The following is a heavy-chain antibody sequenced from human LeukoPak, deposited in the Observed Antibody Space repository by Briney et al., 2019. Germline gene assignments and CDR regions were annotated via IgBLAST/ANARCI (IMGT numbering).Heavy chain of an antibody. V-gene: IGHV5-51*03. CDR3: ARSVAPLQYFNC. D-gene: IGHD4-11*01. J-gene: IGHJ4*02. CDR1: RDRAISSW. CDR2: IYPRDSDT. Sequence: PGESLKISCKGSRDRAISSWIWCGCQMPPKKLEWMGIIYPRDSDTRYSPSFQGQVTISADTSITTASLQWSSLEASDTAMYYCARSVAPLQYFNCWGQGTLVTVSS.